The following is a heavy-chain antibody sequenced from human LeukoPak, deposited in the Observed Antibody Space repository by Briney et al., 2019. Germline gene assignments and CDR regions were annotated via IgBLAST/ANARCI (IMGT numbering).Heavy chain of an antibody. Sequence: ASAKVSCKASGYTFTSNALGWVRQAPGQGLEWMGWIHPNTGNPTYAQGFTGRFVFSLDTSVGTTYLQISSLKAEDTAVYYCARAYQSLGGLSLPDHWGQGTLVTVSS. CDR1: GYTFTSNA. CDR2: IHPNTGNP. V-gene: IGHV7-4-1*02. CDR3: ARAYQSLGGLSLPDH. J-gene: IGHJ5*02. D-gene: IGHD3-16*02.